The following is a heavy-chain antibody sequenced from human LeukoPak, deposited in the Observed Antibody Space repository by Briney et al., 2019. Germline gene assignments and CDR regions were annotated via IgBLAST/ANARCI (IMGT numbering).Heavy chain of an antibody. CDR3: ARLRGYDFWSGFEY. CDR1: GFTFDDYG. Sequence: GGSLRLSCAASGFTFDDYGMRSVRQAPGKGLEWVSGLNWNGGSTGYADSEKGRFTISRDNAKNSLYLQMNSLRAEDTALYYCARLRGYDFWSGFEYWGQGTLVTVSS. CDR2: LNWNGGST. J-gene: IGHJ4*02. V-gene: IGHV3-20*04. D-gene: IGHD3-3*01.